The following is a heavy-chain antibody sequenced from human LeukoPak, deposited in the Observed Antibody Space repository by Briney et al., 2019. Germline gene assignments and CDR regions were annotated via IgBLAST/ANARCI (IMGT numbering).Heavy chain of an antibody. CDR2: IYYSGST. Sequence: PSETLSLTCTVSGGSISSYYWSWIRQPPGKGLEWIGYIYYSGSTNYNPSLKSRVTISVDTSKNQFSLKLGSVTAADTAVYYCARRVDSSGYFDAFDIWGQGTMVIVSS. CDR3: ARRVDSSGYFDAFDI. CDR1: GGSISSYY. D-gene: IGHD3-22*01. J-gene: IGHJ3*02. V-gene: IGHV4-59*08.